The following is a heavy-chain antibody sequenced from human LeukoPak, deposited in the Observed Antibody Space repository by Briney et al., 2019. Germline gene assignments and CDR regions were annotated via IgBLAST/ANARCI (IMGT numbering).Heavy chain of an antibody. D-gene: IGHD1-26*01. CDR1: GFTFSSYN. CDR2: ISSTSNYI. Sequence: GGSLRLSCAASGFTFSSYNMNWVRQAPGKGLEWVSSISSTSNYIYYADSVMGRFTISRDNSKNTVDLQINSLRDEDTAVYYCAKDWGQRGVGATLGHWGQGTLVIVSS. V-gene: IGHV3-21*01. CDR3: AKDWGQRGVGATLGH. J-gene: IGHJ4*02.